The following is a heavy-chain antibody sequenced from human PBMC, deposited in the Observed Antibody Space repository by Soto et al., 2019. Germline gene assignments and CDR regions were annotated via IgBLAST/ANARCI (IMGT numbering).Heavy chain of an antibody. J-gene: IGHJ4*02. CDR3: ARVSTDSYPGSRIFDF. Sequence: GGSLRLSCVASGFTFGSRAMSWVRQAPGEGLEWVSTITDSGGDAKYADSVRGRVTISRDNSKNTLYLQMSSLRAEDSAVYYCARVSTDSYPGSRIFDFWGRGSLVTVSS. CDR1: GFTFGSRA. CDR2: ITDSGGDA. D-gene: IGHD3-10*01. V-gene: IGHV3-23*01.